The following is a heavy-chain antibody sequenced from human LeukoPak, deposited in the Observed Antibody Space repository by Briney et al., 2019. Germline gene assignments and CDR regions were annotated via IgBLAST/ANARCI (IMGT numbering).Heavy chain of an antibody. D-gene: IGHD7-27*01. CDR3: ARRNWGSSGSYPFDY. CDR2: IYYSGST. J-gene: IGHJ4*02. V-gene: IGHV4-61*05. Sequence: SETLSLTCTVSGGSISSSSYYWGWIRQPPGKGLEWIGYIYYSGSTNYNPSLKSRVTISVDTSKNQFSLKLSSVTAADTAVYYCARRNWGSSGSYPFDYWGQGTLVTVSS. CDR1: GGSISSSSYY.